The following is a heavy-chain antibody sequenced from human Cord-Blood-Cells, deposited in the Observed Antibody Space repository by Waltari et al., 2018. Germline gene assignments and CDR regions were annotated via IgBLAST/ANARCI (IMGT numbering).Heavy chain of an antibody. CDR1: GGSFSGYY. CDR2: INHSGST. CDR3: ARVSYYGSGSYDY. V-gene: IGHV4-34*01. D-gene: IGHD3-10*01. J-gene: IGHJ4*02. Sequence: QVQLQQWGAGLLTPSESLSLTCAVYGGSFSGYYWSWLRQPQGNGLEWIGEINHSGSTKNHPTLKSRVNISGNTAKNQCSLKLSLGTTAHTAVYSCARVSYYGSGSYDYWGQGTLVTVAS.